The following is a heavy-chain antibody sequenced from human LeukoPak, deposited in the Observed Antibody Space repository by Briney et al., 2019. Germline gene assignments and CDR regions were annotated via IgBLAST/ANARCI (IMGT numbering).Heavy chain of an antibody. CDR2: ISSSSTTI. V-gene: IGHV3-48*02. J-gene: IGHJ5*02. Sequence: GGSLTLSCVASGFTFSSYCMNWVRQAPGKGLEWISYISSSSTTIYYADSVKGRFTISRDNAKNSVYLQMNSLRDEDTAVYYCARKGDSGCDRLGWFDPWGQGTLVTVSS. CDR3: ARKGDSGCDRLGWFDP. D-gene: IGHD5-12*01. CDR1: GFTFSSYC.